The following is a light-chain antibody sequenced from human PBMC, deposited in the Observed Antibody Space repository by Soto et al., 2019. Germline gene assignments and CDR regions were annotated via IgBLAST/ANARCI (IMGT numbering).Light chain of an antibody. CDR3: SSYAGSNNLV. CDR2: EVS. CDR1: SSDVGGYNY. Sequence: QSVLTQPPSASGSPGQSVTISCTGSSSDVGGYNYVSWYQQHPGKAPKLLISEVSKRPSGVPDRFSGSKSGNTASLTVSGLQAEDAADYYCSSYAGSNNLVFGGGTKLTVL. V-gene: IGLV2-8*01. J-gene: IGLJ2*01.